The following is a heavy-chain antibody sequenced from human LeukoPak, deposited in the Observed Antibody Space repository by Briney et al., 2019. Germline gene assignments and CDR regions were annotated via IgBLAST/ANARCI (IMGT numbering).Heavy chain of an antibody. CDR3: AKDRERVLTSTSCSFDY. CDR1: GFTFSSYS. J-gene: IGHJ4*01. Sequence: GGSLRLSCAASGFTFSSYSMNWVRQAPGKGLEWVSYISSSSSTIYYADSVKGRFTISRDNAKNSLYLQMNSLRAEDTAVYYCAKDRERVLTSTSCSFDYWGHGTLVTVSS. V-gene: IGHV3-48*01. CDR2: ISSSSSTI. D-gene: IGHD2-2*01.